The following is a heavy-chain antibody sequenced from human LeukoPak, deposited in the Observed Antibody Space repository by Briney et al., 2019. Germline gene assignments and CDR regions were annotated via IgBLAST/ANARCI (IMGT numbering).Heavy chain of an antibody. CDR3: ARERYTSFAY. CDR1: GLTASRNY. D-gene: IGHD5-18*01. J-gene: IGHJ4*02. Sequence: GGSLRLSVAASGLTASRNYMSWVRQAQGKGLEWVSVIYSGGSTYYADSVKGRFTISRHNSKNTLYLQMNSLRAEDTAVYYCARERYTSFAYWGQGTLVTVSS. CDR2: IYSGGST. V-gene: IGHV3-53*04.